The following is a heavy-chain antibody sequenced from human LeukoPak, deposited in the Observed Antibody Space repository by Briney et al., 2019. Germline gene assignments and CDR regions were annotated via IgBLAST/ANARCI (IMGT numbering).Heavy chain of an antibody. D-gene: IGHD3-3*01. CDR2: IIPIFGTA. CDR3: ARAHVLRFLEWSHGGLYYMDV. Sequence: SVKVSCKASGGTFSSYAISWVRQAPGQGLEWMGGIIPIFGTANYAQKFQGRVTITADESTSTAYMELSSLRSEDTAVYYCARAHVLRFLEWSHGGLYYMDVWGKGTAVTVSS. J-gene: IGHJ6*03. CDR1: GGTFSSYA. V-gene: IGHV1-69*13.